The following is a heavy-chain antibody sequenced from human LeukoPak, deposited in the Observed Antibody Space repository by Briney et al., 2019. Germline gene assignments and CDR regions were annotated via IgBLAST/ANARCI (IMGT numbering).Heavy chain of an antibody. V-gene: IGHV3-48*04. CDR2: ISSSSSSI. CDR1: GFTFSSYS. J-gene: IGHJ4*02. CDR3: AGYCSTTSCRNVDY. D-gene: IGHD2-2*01. Sequence: GGSLRLSCATSGFTFSSYSMNWVRQAPGKGLEWVSYISSSSSSIYYADSVKGRFTISRDNAKNSLYLQMNSLRAEDTAVYFCAGYCSTTSCRNVDYWGQGTLVTVSS.